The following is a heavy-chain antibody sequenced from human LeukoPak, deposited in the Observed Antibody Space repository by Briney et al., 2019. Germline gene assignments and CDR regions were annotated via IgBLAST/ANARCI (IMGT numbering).Heavy chain of an antibody. V-gene: IGHV1-69*06. CDR3: ASIYSSGWYGEYYFDY. CDR2: IIPIFGTA. J-gene: IGHJ4*02. Sequence: SVKVSRKASGGTFSSYAISWVRQAPGQGREWMGGIIPIFGTANYAQKFQGRVTITADKSTSTAYMELSSLRSEDTAVYYCASIYSSGWYGEYYFDYWGQGTLVTVSS. CDR1: GGTFSSYA. D-gene: IGHD6-19*01.